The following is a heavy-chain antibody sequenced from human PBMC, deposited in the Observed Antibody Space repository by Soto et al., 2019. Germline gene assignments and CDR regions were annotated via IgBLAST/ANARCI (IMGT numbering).Heavy chain of an antibody. V-gene: IGHV5-51*01. CDR3: ARLTHIAAPNWFDP. D-gene: IGHD6-6*01. Sequence: GESLKISCXGSGYSFTSYWIGWVRQMPGKGLEWMGIIYPGDSDTRYSPSFQGQVTISADKTISTAYLQWSSLKASDTAMYYCARLTHIAAPNWFDPWGQGTLVTAPQ. CDR1: GYSFTSYW. J-gene: IGHJ5*02. CDR2: IYPGDSDT.